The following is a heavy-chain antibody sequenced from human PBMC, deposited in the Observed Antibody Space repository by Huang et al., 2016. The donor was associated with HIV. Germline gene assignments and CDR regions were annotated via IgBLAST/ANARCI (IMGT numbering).Heavy chain of an antibody. CDR2: IYTSGST. CDR3: ATWPPGSQMRAFDI. J-gene: IGHJ3*02. CDR1: GASISRGSYY. D-gene: IGHD2-15*01. V-gene: IGHV4-61*09. Sequence: QVQLQESGPGLVKPSQTLSLTCTVSGASISRGSYYWTWIRQPAGKGLEWIGHIYTSGSTNYNPSRKSRVTISIDTSKNHFSLRLNSVTAADTAVYYCATWPPGSQMRAFDIWGPGTMITVSS.